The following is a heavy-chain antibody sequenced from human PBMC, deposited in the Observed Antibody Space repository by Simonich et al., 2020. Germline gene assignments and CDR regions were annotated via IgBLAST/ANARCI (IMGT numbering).Heavy chain of an antibody. CDR1: GFTFSSYS. CDR3: ARDVDTAMVFDY. J-gene: IGHJ4*02. V-gene: IGHV3-21*01. D-gene: IGHD5-18*01. Sequence: EVQLVESGGGLVKPGGSLRLSCAASGFTFSSYSMNWVRQAPGKGLEWCSSISSSRSYIYYADSVKGRFTSSRDNAKNSLYLQMNSLRAEDTAVYYCARDVDTAMVFDYWGQGTLVTVSS. CDR2: ISSSRSYI.